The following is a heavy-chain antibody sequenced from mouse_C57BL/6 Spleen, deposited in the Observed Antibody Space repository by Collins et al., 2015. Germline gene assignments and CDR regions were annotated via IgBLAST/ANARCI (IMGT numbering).Heavy chain of an antibody. CDR1: GYTFSSYW. J-gene: IGHJ4*01. Sequence: QVQLQQSGAELMKPGASVKISCKATGYTFSSYWIEWVKQRPGHGLEWIGEILPGSGSTNYNEKFKGKATFTADTSSNTAYMQLSSLTSEDSAVYYCAREGNSYYAMDYWGQGTSVTVSS. V-gene: IGHV1-9*01. CDR2: ILPGSGST. CDR3: AREGNSYYAMDY.